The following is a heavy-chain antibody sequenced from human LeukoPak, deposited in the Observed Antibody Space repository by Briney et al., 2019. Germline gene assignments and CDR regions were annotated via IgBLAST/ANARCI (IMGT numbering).Heavy chain of an antibody. D-gene: IGHD3-9*01. CDR2: IYPGDSDT. CDR3: ARRHYDILTGYYTYYFDY. CDR1: GYSFTSYW. J-gene: IGHJ4*02. V-gene: IGHV5-51*01. Sequence: GESLKISCKGSGYSFTSYWIGWVRQMPGKGLEWMGIIYPGDSDTRYSPSFQGQVTISADKSISTAYLQWSSLKASDTAMHYCARRHYDILTGYYTYYFDYWGQGTLVTVSS.